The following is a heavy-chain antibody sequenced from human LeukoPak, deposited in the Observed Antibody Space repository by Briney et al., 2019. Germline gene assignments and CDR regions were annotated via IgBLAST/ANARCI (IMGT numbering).Heavy chain of an antibody. Sequence: GGSLRLSCAASGFTFSSYGMHWVRQAPGKGLEWVAVISYDGSNKYYADSVKGRFTISRDNSKNTLYLQMNSLRAEDTAVYYCAKDYDSSGYNIGYFDYWGQGTLVTVSS. V-gene: IGHV3-30*18. CDR2: ISYDGSNK. D-gene: IGHD3-22*01. CDR3: AKDYDSSGYNIGYFDY. J-gene: IGHJ4*02. CDR1: GFTFSSYG.